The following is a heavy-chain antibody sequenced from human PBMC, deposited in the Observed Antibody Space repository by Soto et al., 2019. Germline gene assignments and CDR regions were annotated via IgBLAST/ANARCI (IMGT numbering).Heavy chain of an antibody. CDR1: GGSFSGYY. Sequence: SETLSLTCAVYGGSFSGYYWSWIRQPPGKGLEWIGEINHSGSTNYNSSLKSRVTISVDTSKNQFSLKLSSVTAADTAVYYCARGGGRIAARPVRRLDDWGQGTLVTVSS. CDR3: ARGGGRIAARPVRRLDD. J-gene: IGHJ4*02. V-gene: IGHV4-34*01. D-gene: IGHD6-6*01. CDR2: INHSGST.